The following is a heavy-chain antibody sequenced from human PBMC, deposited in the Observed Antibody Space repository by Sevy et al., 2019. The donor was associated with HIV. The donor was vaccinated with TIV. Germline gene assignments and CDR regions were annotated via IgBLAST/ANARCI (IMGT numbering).Heavy chain of an antibody. CDR2: ICWNDDK. V-gene: IGHV2-5*01. D-gene: IGHD3-22*01. Sequence: SGPTLVNPTQTLTLTCTFSGFSLSTSGVGVGWIRQPPGKALEWLALICWNDDKRYSPSLKSRLTITKDTSKKQVVLXMTNMDPVDTATYYCAHLLDYYDSSGYVGAKYFQHWGQGTLVTVSS. J-gene: IGHJ1*01. CDR1: GFSLSTSGVG. CDR3: AHLLDYYDSSGYVGAKYFQH.